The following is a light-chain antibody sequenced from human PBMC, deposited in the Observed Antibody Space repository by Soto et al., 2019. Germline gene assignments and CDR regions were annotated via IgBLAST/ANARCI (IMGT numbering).Light chain of an antibody. CDR3: EQCNTFWT. V-gene: IGKV1-5*03. CDR1: QTIDSW. CDR2: KAS. J-gene: IGKJ1*01. Sequence: DIQMTQSHSTLSASVGDRVTITCRASQTIDSWLAWYQQRPGKPPNLLIYKASTLASGVPSRFSGSGSGTEFTITINSLQPDDFATYSCEQCNTFWTFCQVTKVDNK.